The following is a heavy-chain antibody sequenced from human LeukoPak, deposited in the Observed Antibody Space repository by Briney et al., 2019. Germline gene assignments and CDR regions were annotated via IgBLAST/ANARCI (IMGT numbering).Heavy chain of an antibody. CDR2: IYYSGST. V-gene: IGHV4-30-4*01. CDR3: ARSLLSGGSGSYGFDP. D-gene: IGHD3-10*01. CDR1: GGSISSYY. J-gene: IGHJ5*02. Sequence: SETLSLTCTVSGGSISSYYWSWIRQPPGKGLEWIGHIYYSGSTHYNPSLKSRVTISVDTSKNQFSLKLSSVTATDTAVYYCARSLLSGGSGSYGFDPWGQGTLVTVSS.